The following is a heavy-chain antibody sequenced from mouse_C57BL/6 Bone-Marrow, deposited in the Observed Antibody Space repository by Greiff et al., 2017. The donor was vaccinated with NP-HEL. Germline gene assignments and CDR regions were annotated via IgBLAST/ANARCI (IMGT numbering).Heavy chain of an antibody. CDR1: GFSLTSYG. CDR2: IWSDGST. CDR3: AGQRDVYPAWFAY. V-gene: IGHV2-6-1*01. Sequence: VQRVESGPGLVAPSQSLSITCTASGFSLTSYGVHWVRQPPGKGLEWLVVIWSDGSTTYNSALKSSLSTSKDNSNSQVFLKMNSLQTDETAMYYCAGQRDVYPAWFAYWGQGTLVTVSA. J-gene: IGHJ3*01.